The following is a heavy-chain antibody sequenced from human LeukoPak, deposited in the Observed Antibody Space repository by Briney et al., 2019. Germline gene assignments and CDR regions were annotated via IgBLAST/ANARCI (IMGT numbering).Heavy chain of an antibody. Sequence: GRSLRLSCAASGFTFSSYAMHWVRQAPGKGLEWVAVISYDGSNKYYADSVKGRFTISRDNSKNTLYLQMNSLRAEDTAVYYCARDFLPTSSSWYEYYWGQGTLVTVSS. CDR1: GFTFSSYA. D-gene: IGHD6-13*01. CDR2: ISYDGSNK. V-gene: IGHV3-30*04. CDR3: ARDFLPTSSSWYEYY. J-gene: IGHJ4*02.